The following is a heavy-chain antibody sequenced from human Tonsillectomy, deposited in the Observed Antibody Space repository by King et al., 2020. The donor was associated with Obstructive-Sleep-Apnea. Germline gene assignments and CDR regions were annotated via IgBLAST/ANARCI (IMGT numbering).Heavy chain of an antibody. D-gene: IGHD1-26*01. J-gene: IGHJ4*02. CDR1: GYTFTSSD. V-gene: IGHV1-3*01. CDR3: ARDSGSYGF. CDR2: INPANGDT. Sequence: QLVQSGAEVKKPGASVKVSCRASGYTFTSSDMHWIRQAPGQRLEWMGRINPANGDTKYSQKFQGRVTFTRDTSASTAYMEMSSLRSEDTSLYFCARDSGSYGFWGQGTLVTVSS.